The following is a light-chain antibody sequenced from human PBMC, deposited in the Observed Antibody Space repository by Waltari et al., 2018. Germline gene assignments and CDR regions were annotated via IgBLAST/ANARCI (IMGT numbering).Light chain of an antibody. V-gene: IGKV1-39*01. CDR1: QNIDNF. CDR2: AAI. J-gene: IGKJ4*01. CDR3: QQSFKIPLS. Sequence: DIPVTQSPSFLSASVGDRVTFTCRASQNIDNFFNWYQQKPGSAPRLLVYAAINLENGVPSRFSASGSGTEFTLTISSLQPEDFATYYCQQSFKIPLSFGGGTKVEIK.